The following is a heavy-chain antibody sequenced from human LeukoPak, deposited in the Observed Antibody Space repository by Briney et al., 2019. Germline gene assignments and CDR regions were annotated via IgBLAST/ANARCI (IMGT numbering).Heavy chain of an antibody. V-gene: IGHV1-46*01. CDR3: ARDLPDLYGFDY. Sequence: GASVKVSCKASGGTFSSYAISWVRQAPGQGLEWMGIINPSGGSTSYAQKFQGRVTMTRDTSTSTVYMELSSLRSEDTAVYYCARDLPDLYGFDYWGQGTLVTVSS. CDR1: GGTFSSYA. CDR2: INPSGGST. D-gene: IGHD3-16*01. J-gene: IGHJ4*02.